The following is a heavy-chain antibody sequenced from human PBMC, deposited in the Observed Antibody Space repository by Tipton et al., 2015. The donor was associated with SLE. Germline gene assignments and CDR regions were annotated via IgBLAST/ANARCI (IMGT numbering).Heavy chain of an antibody. CDR3: AKNSGSYYFDD. V-gene: IGHV4-34*01. CDR2: INHRGST. CDR1: GGSFSGYY. J-gene: IGHJ4*02. D-gene: IGHD3-10*01. Sequence: TLSLTCAVYGGSFSGYYWSWIRQPPGKGLEWIGEINHRGSTNYNPSLKSRLTISVDTSKNQFSLKLSSVTAADTAVYHCAKNSGSYYFDDWGQGTLVTVSS.